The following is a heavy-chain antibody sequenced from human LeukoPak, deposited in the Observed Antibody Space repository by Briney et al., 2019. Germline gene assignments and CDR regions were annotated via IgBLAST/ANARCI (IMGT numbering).Heavy chain of an antibody. V-gene: IGHV3-23*01. J-gene: IGHJ3*02. CDR3: AKDPSGSYLGGAFDI. CDR1: GFTFSSYA. CDR2: ISGSGGNT. D-gene: IGHD1-26*01. Sequence: GGSLRLSCAASGFTFSSYAMSWVRQAPGKGLEWVSAISGSGGNTYYADSVKGRFTISRDNSKNTLYLQMNSLRAEDTAVYYCAKDPSGSYLGGAFDIWGQGTMVTVSS.